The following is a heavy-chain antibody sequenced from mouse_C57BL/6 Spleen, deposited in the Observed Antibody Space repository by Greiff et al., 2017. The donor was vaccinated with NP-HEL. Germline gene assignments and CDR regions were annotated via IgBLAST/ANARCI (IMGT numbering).Heavy chain of an antibody. CDR2: ISDGGSYT. Sequence: EVQGVESGGGLVKPGGSLKLSCAASGFTFSSYAMSWVRQTPEKRLEWVATISDGGSYTYYPDNVKGRFTISRDNAKNNLYLQMSHLKSEDTAMYYCARSLYYGSLAWFAYWGQGTLVTVSA. D-gene: IGHD1-1*01. V-gene: IGHV5-4*01. CDR3: ARSLYYGSLAWFAY. CDR1: GFTFSSYA. J-gene: IGHJ3*01.